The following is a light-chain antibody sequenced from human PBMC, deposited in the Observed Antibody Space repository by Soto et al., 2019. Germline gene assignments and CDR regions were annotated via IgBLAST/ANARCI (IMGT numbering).Light chain of an antibody. Sequence: EIVMTQSPATLSVSPGERATLSCRASQSVNTNLAWYQQKPGQAPRLLIYGASTRATGIPARFSGSGSGTEFTLNISSLQSEDFAVYFCQQYNNWPPWTFGQGTKVEI. CDR3: QQYNNWPPWT. CDR2: GAS. J-gene: IGKJ1*01. CDR1: QSVNTN. V-gene: IGKV3-15*01.